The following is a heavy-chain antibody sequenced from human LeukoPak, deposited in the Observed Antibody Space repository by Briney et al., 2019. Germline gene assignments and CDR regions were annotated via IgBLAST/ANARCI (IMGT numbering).Heavy chain of an antibody. V-gene: IGHV3-7*03. D-gene: IGHD3-10*01. CDR1: GGSINSHY. J-gene: IGHJ6*03. CDR2: IKKDGSEK. Sequence: PPSETLSLTCTVSGGSINSHYWNWIRQPPGKGLEWVANIKKDGSEKYYVDSVKGRFTISRDSAKTSLYLQMNSLRAEDTAVYYCARDARLTMVRGVIRYFYMDVWGIGTTVTISS. CDR3: ARDARLTMVRGVIRYFYMDV.